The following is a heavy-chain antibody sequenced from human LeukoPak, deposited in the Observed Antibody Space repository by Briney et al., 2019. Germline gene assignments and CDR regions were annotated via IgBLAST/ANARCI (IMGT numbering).Heavy chain of an antibody. CDR2: IDSDGVGE. J-gene: IGHJ4*02. D-gene: IGHD2-8*01. Sequence: GGSLRLSCIASGFTFSSDRMRWVREVPGKGRGWVSRIDSDGVGELYVDDGEGRFTISRENAKSMLYLQMNSLRPEDTAIYYGVKGGFNGNWGQGTLVTVSS. V-gene: IGHV3-74*03. CDR1: GFTFSSDR. CDR3: VKGGFNGN.